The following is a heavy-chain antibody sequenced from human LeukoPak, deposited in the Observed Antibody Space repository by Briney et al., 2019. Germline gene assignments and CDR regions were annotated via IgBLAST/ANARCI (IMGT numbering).Heavy chain of an antibody. CDR2: INPNSGGT. D-gene: IGHD6-6*01. CDR3: ARGQLYSSSSLFGLAD. CDR1: GYTFTGYY. Sequence: ASVKVSCKASGYTFTGYYMHWVRQAPGQGLEWMGWINPNSGGTNYAQKFQGRVTMTRDTSISTAYMELSRLRSDDTAVYYCARGQLYSSSSLFGLADWGQGTLVTVSS. V-gene: IGHV1-2*02. J-gene: IGHJ4*02.